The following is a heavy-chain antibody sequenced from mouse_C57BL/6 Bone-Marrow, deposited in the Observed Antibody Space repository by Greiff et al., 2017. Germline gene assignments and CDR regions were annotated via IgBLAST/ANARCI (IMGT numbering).Heavy chain of an antibody. Sequence: VQLQQPGAELVKPGASVKMSCKASGYTFTSYWITWVKQRPGQGLEWIGDIYPGSGSTNYNEKFKSKATLTVDTSSSTAYMQLSSLTSEDSAVYYSARGRDYGNYGFAYWGQGTLVTVSA. CDR3: ARGRDYGNYGFAY. V-gene: IGHV1-55*01. CDR2: IYPGSGST. J-gene: IGHJ3*01. D-gene: IGHD2-1*01. CDR1: GYTFTSYW.